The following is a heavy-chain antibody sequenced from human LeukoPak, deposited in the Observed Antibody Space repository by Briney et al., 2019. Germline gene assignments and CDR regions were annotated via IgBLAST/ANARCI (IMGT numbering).Heavy chain of an antibody. Sequence: SETLSLTCTVSGVSITDYYWTWIRQPPGKGLEWIGEIHYSGSATYNPSLKSRVTISVDTSKNQFSLKMNSVTAADTAVYYCARGQWFRAFWSRGTPVTVSS. D-gene: IGHD3-10*01. V-gene: IGHV4-34*01. CDR1: GVSITDYY. J-gene: IGHJ4*02. CDR3: ARGQWFRAF. CDR2: IHYSGSA.